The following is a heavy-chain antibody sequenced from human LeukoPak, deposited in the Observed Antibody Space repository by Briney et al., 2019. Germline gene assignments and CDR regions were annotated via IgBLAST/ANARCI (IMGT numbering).Heavy chain of an antibody. CDR1: EFIVSINS. D-gene: IGHD3-22*01. Sequence: GGSLRLSCTTSEFIVSINSVSWVRQAPGKGLEWVSLIDGDGGTYYLDSVQGRFTVSRDNSKNTVHLQMNTLRDEDTALYYCASSRLYYHESDSYPAGVVWGQGTRVTVSS. J-gene: IGHJ4*02. V-gene: IGHV3-53*01. CDR3: ASSRLYYHESDSYPAGVV. CDR2: IDGDGGT.